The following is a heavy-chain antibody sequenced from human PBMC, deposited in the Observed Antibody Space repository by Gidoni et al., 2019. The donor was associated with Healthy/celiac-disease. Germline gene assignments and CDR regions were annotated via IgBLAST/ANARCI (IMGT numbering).Heavy chain of an antibody. CDR3: VLTYCSGGSCYSDLYYFDY. J-gene: IGHJ4*02. CDR1: GGTFSSYA. D-gene: IGHD2-15*01. V-gene: IGHV1-69*01. CDR2: IIPIFGTA. Sequence: QVQLVQSGAEVKKPGSSVKVSCKASGGTFSSYAISWVRQAPVQGLEWMVGIIPIFGTANYAQKFQGRVTITADESTSTAYMELSSLRSEDTAVYYCVLTYCSGGSCYSDLYYFDYWGQGTLVTVSS.